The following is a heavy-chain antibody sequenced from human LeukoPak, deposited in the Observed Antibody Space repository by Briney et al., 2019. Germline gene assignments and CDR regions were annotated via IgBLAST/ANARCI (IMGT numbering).Heavy chain of an antibody. V-gene: IGHV3-7*01. Sequence: PGGSLRLSCAASGFTFSGYWMTWVRQAPGKGLEWVANINQDGSEKYYVDSVKGRFTISRDNAKNSVYLQMNSLRAEDTAVYFCARRGATVTDDWGQGTLVTVPS. CDR1: GFTFSGYW. J-gene: IGHJ4*02. CDR3: ARRGATVTDD. CDR2: INQDGSEK. D-gene: IGHD4-17*01.